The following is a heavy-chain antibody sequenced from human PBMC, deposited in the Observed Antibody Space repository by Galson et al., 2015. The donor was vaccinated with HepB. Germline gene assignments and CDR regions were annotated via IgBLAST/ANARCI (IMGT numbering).Heavy chain of an antibody. J-gene: IGHJ3*02. Sequence: SLRLSCAASGFTFSSYAMSWVRQAPGKGLEWVSAISGSGGSTYYADSVKGRFTISRDNSKNTLYLQMNSLRAEDTAVYYCAKDRRLITMIVVFNAFDIWGQGTMVTVSS. CDR2: ISGSGGST. V-gene: IGHV3-23*01. CDR1: GFTFSSYA. D-gene: IGHD3-22*01. CDR3: AKDRRLITMIVVFNAFDI.